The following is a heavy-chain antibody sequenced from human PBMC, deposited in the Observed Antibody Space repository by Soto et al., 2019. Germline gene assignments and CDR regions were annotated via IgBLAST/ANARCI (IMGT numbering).Heavy chain of an antibody. Sequence: GGSLRLSCAASGFTFSSYSMNSVRQAPGKGLEWVAYIREGRSNRYYADSVKGRFTISRDNAKNSLYLQMNSLRAEDTAVYYCARATGADKEDYWGQGTLVTVSS. CDR3: ARATGADKEDY. CDR1: GFTFSSYS. CDR2: IREGRSNR. V-gene: IGHV3-48*04. D-gene: IGHD3-10*01. J-gene: IGHJ4*02.